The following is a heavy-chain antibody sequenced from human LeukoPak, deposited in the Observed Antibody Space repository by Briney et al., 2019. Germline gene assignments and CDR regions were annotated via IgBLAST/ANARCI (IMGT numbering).Heavy chain of an antibody. CDR2: INHSGST. V-gene: IGHV4-34*01. CDR1: GGSFSGYY. CDR3: ARGNRVVKDHYYYYYYMDV. J-gene: IGHJ6*03. D-gene: IGHD3-3*01. Sequence: PSETLSLTCAVYGGSFSGYYWSWIRQPPGKGLEWIGEINHSGSTNYNPSLKSRVTISVDTSKNQFSLKLSSVTAADTAVYYCARGNRVVKDHYYYYYYMDVWGKGTTVTVS.